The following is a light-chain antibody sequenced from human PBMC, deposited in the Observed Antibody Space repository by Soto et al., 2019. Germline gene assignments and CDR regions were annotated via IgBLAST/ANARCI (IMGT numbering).Light chain of an antibody. CDR1: QSVSSN. CDR3: QQYNNWPQT. J-gene: IGKJ1*01. V-gene: IGKV3-15*01. CDR2: GAS. Sequence: EIVLTQSPATLSVSPGERATLSCRASQSVSSNLAWYQQKPGQAPRLLLYGASTRATGIPARFSGSGSGTEFTLTIRSRQSEDFAVYYCQQYNNWPQTFGQGTKV.